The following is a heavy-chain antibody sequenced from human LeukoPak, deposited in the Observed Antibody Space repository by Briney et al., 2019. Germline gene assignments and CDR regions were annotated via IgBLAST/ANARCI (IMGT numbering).Heavy chain of an antibody. CDR1: GFTFDGYT. J-gene: IGHJ3*02. Sequence: PGGSLRLSCAVSGFTFDGYTMHWVRQAPGKGLEWVSLISWDGGSTYYADSVKGRITISRDNSKNSLYLQMNSLRTEDTAFYYCAKEGESFNAFDIWGQGTMVTVSS. D-gene: IGHD3-10*01. V-gene: IGHV3-43*01. CDR3: AKEGESFNAFDI. CDR2: ISWDGGST.